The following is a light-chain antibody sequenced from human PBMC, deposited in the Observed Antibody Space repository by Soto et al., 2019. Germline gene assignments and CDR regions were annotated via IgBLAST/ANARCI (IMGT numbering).Light chain of an antibody. CDR3: QQYYTPPWT. Sequence: IVMTQSADSLAVSLGERATINCKSSQSVFYSSNNKNYLPWYQQKPGQPPTLVIYWASTRESGVPERFSGRGSGTDFILTCSSLQAEDVSVYYCQQYYTPPWTFGQGTKV. V-gene: IGKV4-1*01. J-gene: IGKJ1*01. CDR1: QSVFYSSNNKNY. CDR2: WAS.